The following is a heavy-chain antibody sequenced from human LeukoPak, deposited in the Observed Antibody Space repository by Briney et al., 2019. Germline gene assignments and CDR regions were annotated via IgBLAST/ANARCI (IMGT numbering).Heavy chain of an antibody. CDR3: AKARDYDFWSGFDY. J-gene: IGHJ4*02. Sequence: GGSLRLSCAASGFTFDDYTMHWVSQAPGKGLEWVSLISWDGGSTYYADSVKGRFTISRDNSKNSLYLQMNSLRTEDTALYYCAKARDYDFWSGFDYWGQGTLVTVSS. CDR2: ISWDGGST. V-gene: IGHV3-43*01. D-gene: IGHD3-3*01. CDR1: GFTFDDYT.